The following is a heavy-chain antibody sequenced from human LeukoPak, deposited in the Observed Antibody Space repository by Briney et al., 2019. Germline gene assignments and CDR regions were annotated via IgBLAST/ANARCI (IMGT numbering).Heavy chain of an antibody. V-gene: IGHV3-74*01. Sequence: GGSLRLSCAASGMTLRNYWMHWVRQAPGKGLVWVSRINGDGSLIGYADSVKGRFTISKDNAKNTLYLQMNSLRAEDTALYYCARSSHNNYWYFDYWGQGTLVTVSS. J-gene: IGHJ4*02. D-gene: IGHD1-1*01. CDR2: INGDGSLI. CDR1: GMTLRNYW. CDR3: ARSSHNNYWYFDY.